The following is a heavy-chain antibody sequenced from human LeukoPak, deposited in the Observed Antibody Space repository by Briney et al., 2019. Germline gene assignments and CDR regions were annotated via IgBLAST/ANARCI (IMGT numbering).Heavy chain of an antibody. V-gene: IGHV1-2*02. Sequence: GASVKVSCKASGYTLTGYYVHWVRQAPGQGLEWMGWINPNSGGTHYTQIFQGRVTMTRDTSISTAYMELSRLRSDDTAVYYCAGSWAISPPLYWGQGTLVTVSS. J-gene: IGHJ4*02. CDR1: GYTLTGYY. D-gene: IGHD2-21*01. CDR2: INPNSGGT. CDR3: AGSWAISPPLY.